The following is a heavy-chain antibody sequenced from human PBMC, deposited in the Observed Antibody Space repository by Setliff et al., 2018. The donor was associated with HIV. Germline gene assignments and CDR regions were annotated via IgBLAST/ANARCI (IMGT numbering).Heavy chain of an antibody. CDR3: ARAVEDYYDSSGLPTYYYGMDV. CDR1: GYSFTRHW. D-gene: IGHD3-22*01. Sequence: PGESLKISCKGSGYSFTRHWIAWVRQVPGKGLEWMGNIYPDDSDTRYSPSFQGQVTISADKSINTAYLQWSSLKASDTAMYYCARAVEDYYDSSGLPTYYYGMDVWGQGTTVTVSS. J-gene: IGHJ6*02. CDR2: IYPDDSDT. V-gene: IGHV5-51*01.